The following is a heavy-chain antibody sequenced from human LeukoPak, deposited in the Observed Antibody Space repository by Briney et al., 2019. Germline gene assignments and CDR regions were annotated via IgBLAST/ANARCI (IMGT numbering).Heavy chain of an antibody. CDR3: ARVAFNSGWSHFDY. V-gene: IGHV1-18*01. D-gene: IGHD6-19*01. Sequence: ASVKVSCKASGYTFTSYGISWVRRAPGQGLEWMGWISAYNGNTNYAQKLQGRVTMTTDTSTSTAYMELRSLRSDDTAVYYCARVAFNSGWSHFDYWGQGTLVTVSS. J-gene: IGHJ4*02. CDR2: ISAYNGNT. CDR1: GYTFTSYG.